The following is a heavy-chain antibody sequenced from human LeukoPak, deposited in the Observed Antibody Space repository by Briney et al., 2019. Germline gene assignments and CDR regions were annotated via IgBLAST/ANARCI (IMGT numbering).Heavy chain of an antibody. Sequence: PSETLSLTCAVYGVSFSGYYWTWIRQPPGKGLEWIGEINHSGTTNYNPSLKSRVTISVDTSKNQFSLKLTSVTAADTAVYYCARGEVGDGYNYFCFDFWGQGTLVSVSS. CDR1: GVSFSGYY. CDR2: INHSGTT. V-gene: IGHV4-34*01. D-gene: IGHD5-24*01. CDR3: ARGEVGDGYNYFCFDF. J-gene: IGHJ4*02.